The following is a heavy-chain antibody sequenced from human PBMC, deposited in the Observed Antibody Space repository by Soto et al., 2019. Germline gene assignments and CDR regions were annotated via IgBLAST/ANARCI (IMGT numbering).Heavy chain of an antibody. Sequence: QVQLVQSGAEMKRPGSSLKVSCETSGGIFTNYTFHWVRQAPGQGLEWMGWIIPVLDIANYAHKLQGRITITADKSTSTASLELTSLKFEDTAIYFCAKAPTASSPFDYWGQGTLVTDSS. CDR2: IIPVLDIA. V-gene: IGHV1-69*02. CDR1: GGIFTNYT. D-gene: IGHD1-26*01. CDR3: AKAPTASSPFDY. J-gene: IGHJ4*02.